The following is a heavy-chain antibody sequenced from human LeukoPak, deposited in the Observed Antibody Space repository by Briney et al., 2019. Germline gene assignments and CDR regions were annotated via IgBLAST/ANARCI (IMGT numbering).Heavy chain of an antibody. D-gene: IGHD4/OR15-4a*01. CDR3: ASWGIWCDAFDI. V-gene: IGHV1-2*06. Sequence: ASVKVSCKASGYTFTGYYMHWVRQAPGQGLEWMGRINPNSGGTNYAQKFQGRVTITTDESTSTAYMELSSLRSEDTAVYYCASWGIWCDAFDIWGQGTMVTVSS. J-gene: IGHJ3*02. CDR2: INPNSGGT. CDR1: GYTFTGYY.